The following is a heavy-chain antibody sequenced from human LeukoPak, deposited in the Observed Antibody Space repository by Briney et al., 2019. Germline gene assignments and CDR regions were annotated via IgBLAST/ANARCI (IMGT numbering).Heavy chain of an antibody. V-gene: IGHV3-23*01. D-gene: IGHD3-22*01. CDR2: ISGSGGST. CDR3: GKTGGYYYDTPAGY. J-gene: IGHJ4*02. Sequence: GGSLRLSCAASGFTFSSYAMSWVRQAPGKGLEWVSAISGSGGSTYYADSVKGRFTISRDNSKNTLYLQMNSLRAEDTAVYYCGKTGGYYYDTPAGYWGQGTLVTVSS. CDR1: GFTFSSYA.